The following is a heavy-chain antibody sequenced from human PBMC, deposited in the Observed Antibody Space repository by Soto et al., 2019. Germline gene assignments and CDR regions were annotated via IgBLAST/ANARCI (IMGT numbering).Heavy chain of an antibody. Sequence: QVQLVESGGGVVQPGRSLRLSCAASGFTFSSYGMHWVRQAPGKGLEWVAVISYDGSNKYYADSVKGRFTISRDNSKNTRYFQMNSRRAEDTAVYYCAKDNIRLPVLRGGDGMDVWGQGTTVTVSS. J-gene: IGHJ6*02. CDR1: GFTFSSYG. D-gene: IGHD4-17*01. V-gene: IGHV3-30*18. CDR3: AKDNIRLPVLRGGDGMDV. CDR2: ISYDGSNK.